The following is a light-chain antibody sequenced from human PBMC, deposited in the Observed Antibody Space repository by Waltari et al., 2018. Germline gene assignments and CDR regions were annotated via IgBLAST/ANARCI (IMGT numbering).Light chain of an antibody. V-gene: IGLV1-47*01. J-gene: IGLJ1*01. Sequence: QSVLTQPPSASGTPGPRVTISCSGSSSTIGRNYVYWDQQLPGTAPRLLIYRDDKRPSGVSDRFSGSKSGTSASLTISGLRSDDDAEYYCAAWDTSRTAFFVFGSGTKVTVL. CDR1: SSTIGRNY. CDR3: AAWDTSRTAFFV. CDR2: RDD.